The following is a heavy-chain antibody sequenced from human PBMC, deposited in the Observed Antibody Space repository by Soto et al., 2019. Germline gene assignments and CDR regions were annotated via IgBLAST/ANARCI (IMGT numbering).Heavy chain of an antibody. V-gene: IGHV3-13*01. CDR2: IGTAGDT. CDR3: AKATPPLDIAMAGYYYYGMDV. Sequence: PGGSLRLSCAASGFTFSSYDMHWVRQATGKGLEWVSAIGTAGDTYYPGSVKGRFTISRENAKNSLYLQMNSLRAGDTAVYYCAKATPPLDIAMAGYYYYGMDVWAQGTTVTVSS. J-gene: IGHJ6*02. D-gene: IGHD6-19*01. CDR1: GFTFSSYD.